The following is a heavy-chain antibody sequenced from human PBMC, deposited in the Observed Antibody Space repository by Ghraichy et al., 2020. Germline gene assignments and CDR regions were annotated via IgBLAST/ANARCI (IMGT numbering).Heavy chain of an antibody. J-gene: IGHJ4*02. Sequence: SQTLSLTCSVSGDSISRNYYWGWIRQPPGKGLEWIGSIYHTGSTHYNPSLKSRVAVSFDTSKNQFSLKLRYVTAADTALYYCARDISGSFAIEYYFDYWGQGILVTVSS. D-gene: IGHD1-26*01. CDR3: ARDISGSFAIEYYFDY. CDR1: GDSISRNYY. V-gene: IGHV4-38-2*02. CDR2: IYHTGST.